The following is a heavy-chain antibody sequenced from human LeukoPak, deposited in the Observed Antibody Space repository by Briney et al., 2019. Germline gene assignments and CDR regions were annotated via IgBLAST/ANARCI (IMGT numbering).Heavy chain of an antibody. D-gene: IGHD1-26*01. CDR3: ARVSGSPPPYYYYYGMDV. CDR1: GYSFTSYW. Sequence: GESLKISCRGSGYSFTSYWIAWVRQMPGKGLEWMGIIYPRDSDTRYSPSFQGQVTISADKSISTAYLQWSSLKASDTAMYYCARVSGSPPPYYYYYGMDVWGQGTTVTVSS. V-gene: IGHV5-51*01. CDR2: IYPRDSDT. J-gene: IGHJ6*02.